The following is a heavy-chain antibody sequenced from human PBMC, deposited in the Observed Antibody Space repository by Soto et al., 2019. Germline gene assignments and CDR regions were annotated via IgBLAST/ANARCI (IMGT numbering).Heavy chain of an antibody. CDR3: AREYYYDSSGYYLGSAFDI. CDR1: GYGFTGCY. D-gene: IGHD3-22*01. V-gene: IGHV1-2*04. Sequence: ASVKVSCRASGYGFTGCYMHWVRQAPGQGLEWMGWINPNSGGTNYAQKFQGWVTMTRDTSISTAYMELSRLRSDDTAVYYCAREYYYDSSGYYLGSAFDIWGQGTMVTVSS. CDR2: INPNSGGT. J-gene: IGHJ3*02.